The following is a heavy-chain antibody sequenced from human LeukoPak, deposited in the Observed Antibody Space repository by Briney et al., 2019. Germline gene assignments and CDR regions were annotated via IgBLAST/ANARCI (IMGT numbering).Heavy chain of an antibody. D-gene: IGHD2-21*02. CDR1: GFSFISYE. Sequence: HAGGSLRLSCAASGFSFISYEMQWVRQAPGRGLVWVSRINTDGARTSYADSVKGRFTISRDNAKNTLYLQMNSLRAEDTAKYYCARELPREVTLDYWGQGTLVTVSS. V-gene: IGHV3-74*01. CDR3: ARELPREVTLDY. J-gene: IGHJ4*02. CDR2: INTDGART.